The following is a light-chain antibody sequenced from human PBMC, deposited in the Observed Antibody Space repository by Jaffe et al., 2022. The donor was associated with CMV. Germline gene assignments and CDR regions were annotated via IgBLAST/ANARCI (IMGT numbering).Light chain of an antibody. J-gene: IGLJ3*02. V-gene: IGLV3-1*01. CDR2: QNT. Sequence: SYELTQPPSVSVSPGETASVTCSGDKLGDEYVSWYQQKPGQSPVLVIYQNTKRPSGIPGRFSGSTSGNTATLTIRGTQPIDEADFYCQTWDSGWVFGGGSKLTVL. CDR1: KLGDEY. CDR3: QTWDSGWV.